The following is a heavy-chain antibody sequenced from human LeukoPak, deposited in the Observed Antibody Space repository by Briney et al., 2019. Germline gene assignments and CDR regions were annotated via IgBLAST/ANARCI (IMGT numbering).Heavy chain of an antibody. CDR3: ARAYSSSLLSWYTDYFDY. Sequence: GASVKVSCKASGYTFTSYGISWVRQAPGQGLEWMGWISAYNGNTNYAQKLQGRVTMTTDTSTSTAYMELRSLRSGDTAVYYCARAYSSSLLSWYTDYFDYWGQGTLVTVSS. V-gene: IGHV1-18*01. CDR2: ISAYNGNT. D-gene: IGHD6-6*01. J-gene: IGHJ4*02. CDR1: GYTFTSYG.